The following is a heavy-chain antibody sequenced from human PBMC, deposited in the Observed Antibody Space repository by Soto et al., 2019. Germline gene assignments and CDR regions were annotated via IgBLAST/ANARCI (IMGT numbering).Heavy chain of an antibody. Sequence: GGSLRLSCAASGFTFSSYDMHWVRQATGKGLEWVSAIGTAGDTYYPGSVKGRFTISRENAKNSLYLQMNSLRAGDTAVYYCARSAPFYYYYYMDVWGKGTTVTVSS. V-gene: IGHV3-13*01. CDR1: GFTFSSYD. CDR2: IGTAGDT. J-gene: IGHJ6*03. CDR3: ARSAPFYYYYYMDV.